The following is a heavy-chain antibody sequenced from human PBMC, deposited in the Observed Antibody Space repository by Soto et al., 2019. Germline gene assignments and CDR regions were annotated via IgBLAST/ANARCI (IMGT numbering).Heavy chain of an antibody. CDR3: ARGEPRFMEWLLLSEYFDP. V-gene: IGHV4-39*07. CDR2: INHSGST. Sequence: SETLSLTCTVSGGSISSSSYYWGWIRQPPGKGLEWIGVINHSGSTNYDPSLKSRVTISIDTSKNQVSLTLSSVTAADTAVYYCARGEPRFMEWLLLSEYFDPWGQGTLVTVSS. J-gene: IGHJ5*02. D-gene: IGHD3-3*01. CDR1: GGSISSSSYY.